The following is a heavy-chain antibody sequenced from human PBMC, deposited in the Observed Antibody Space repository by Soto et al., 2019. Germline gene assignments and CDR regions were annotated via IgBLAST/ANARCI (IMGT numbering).Heavy chain of an antibody. D-gene: IGHD3-16*01. Sequence: SETLSLTCTVSGGSISSSSEYWGWIRQPPGKGLEWIGSFYYSGTTYYNLSLRSRVTISVDTSNNHFSLKLSSVTAADTALYYCARHSFSELWGAFDIWGQGTMVTVSS. CDR1: GGSISSSSEY. V-gene: IGHV4-39*01. CDR2: FYYSGTT. CDR3: ARHSFSELWGAFDI. J-gene: IGHJ3*02.